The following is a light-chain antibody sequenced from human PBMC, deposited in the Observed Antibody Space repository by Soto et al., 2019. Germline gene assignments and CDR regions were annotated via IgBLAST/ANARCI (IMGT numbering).Light chain of an antibody. V-gene: IGKV1-33*01. Sequence: DIRLTQSPSSLSASVGDRVTITCQASQDIYIYLNWYQQKPGKAPKLLIYDASNLETGVPSRFSGSGSGIHFTFIISGLQPEDIATYYWQEYDNFPPYIVGRGTRVEMK. J-gene: IGKJ2*01. CDR1: QDIYIY. CDR2: DAS. CDR3: QEYDNFPPYI.